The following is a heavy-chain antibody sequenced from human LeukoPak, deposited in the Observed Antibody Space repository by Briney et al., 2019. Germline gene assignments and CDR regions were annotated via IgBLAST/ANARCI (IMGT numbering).Heavy chain of an antibody. CDR3: ARDDRDPDSDYYFDY. D-gene: IGHD3-22*01. Sequence: GASVKVSCEASGYSFTGYYIHWVRQAPGQGLEWMGWINPNSGGTNSAQKFQGRVTMTRDTSISTAYMELSRLKSDDMAIYYCARDDRDPDSDYYFDYWGQGTLVTVSS. CDR2: INPNSGGT. V-gene: IGHV1-2*02. CDR1: GYSFTGYY. J-gene: IGHJ4*02.